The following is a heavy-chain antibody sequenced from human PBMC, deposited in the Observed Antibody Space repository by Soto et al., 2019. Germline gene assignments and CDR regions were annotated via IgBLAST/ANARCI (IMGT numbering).Heavy chain of an antibody. CDR2: IYYSGST. CDR3: AGRYCSGGSCYTDP. CDR1: GGSISSGGYY. Sequence: SETLSLTCTVSGGSISSGGYYWSWIRQHPGKGLEWIGYIYYSGSTYYNPSLKSRVTISVDTSKNQFSLKLSSVTAAGTAVYYCAGRYCSGGSCYTDPWGQGTLVTVSS. J-gene: IGHJ5*02. D-gene: IGHD2-15*01. V-gene: IGHV4-31*03.